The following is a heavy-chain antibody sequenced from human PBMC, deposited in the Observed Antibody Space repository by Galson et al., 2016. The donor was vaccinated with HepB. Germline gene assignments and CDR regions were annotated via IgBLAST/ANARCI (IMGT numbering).Heavy chain of an antibody. CDR2: ISGRDIT. CDR1: GFIASNNH. Sequence: LRLSCAASGFIASNNHMTWVRQGPGKGLEWVSLISGRDITFYADSVKGRFTISRDNSKNTVFLQMNSLRVEDTAVYYCARDADFGVAYGMDVWGQGTTVTVSS. V-gene: IGHV3-53*01. D-gene: IGHD3-3*01. CDR3: ARDADFGVAYGMDV. J-gene: IGHJ6*02.